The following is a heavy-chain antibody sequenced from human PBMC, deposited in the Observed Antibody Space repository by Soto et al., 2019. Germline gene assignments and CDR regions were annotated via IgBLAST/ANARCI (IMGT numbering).Heavy chain of an antibody. D-gene: IGHD3-10*01. V-gene: IGHV3-30*18. CDR1: GFTFSSYG. CDR3: AKDPSRYYYGSGIDY. Sequence: QVQLVESGRGVVQPGRSLRLSCAASGFTFSSYGMHWVRQAPGKGLEWVAVISYDGSNKYYADSVKGRFTISRDNSKNTLYLQMNSLRAEDTAVYYCAKDPSRYYYGSGIDYWGQGTLVTVSS. J-gene: IGHJ4*02. CDR2: ISYDGSNK.